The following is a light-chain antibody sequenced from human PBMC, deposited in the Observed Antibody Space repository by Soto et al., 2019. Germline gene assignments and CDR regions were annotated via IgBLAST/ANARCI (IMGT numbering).Light chain of an antibody. CDR1: QSVSSSY. J-gene: IGKJ1*01. Sequence: EIGLTQSPGTLSLYPGERATLSCRASQSVSSSYLAWYQQKPGQAPRLLIYGASSRATGIPDRFSGSGSGTDFTLTISRLEPEDFAVYYCQQYGSSPRTFGQGTKVDIK. CDR3: QQYGSSPRT. V-gene: IGKV3-20*01. CDR2: GAS.